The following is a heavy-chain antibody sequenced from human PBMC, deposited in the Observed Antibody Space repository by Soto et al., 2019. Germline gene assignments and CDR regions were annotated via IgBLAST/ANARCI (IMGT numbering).Heavy chain of an antibody. CDR1: GGTFSSYA. CDR3: ARATSITMVRGVTPSGFDP. J-gene: IGHJ5*02. Sequence: ASVKVSCKASGGTFSSYAISWVRQAPGQGLEWMGGIIPIFGTANYAQKFQGRVTITADESTSTAYMELSSLRSEDTAVYYCARATSITMVRGVTPSGFDPWGQGTLVTVSS. CDR2: IIPIFGTA. D-gene: IGHD3-10*01. V-gene: IGHV1-69*13.